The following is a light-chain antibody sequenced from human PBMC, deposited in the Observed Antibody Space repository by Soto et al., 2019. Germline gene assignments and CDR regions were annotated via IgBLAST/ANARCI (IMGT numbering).Light chain of an antibody. J-gene: IGLJ2*01. CDR2: EVA. Sequence: QSALTQPASVSASPGQSITIFCTGTNGDIGAHDYVSWYQQHPGTAPKLLIYEVANRPLGVSDRFSGSKSGNTASLTISGLRAEDDADYYCCSYTSSTTLVVFGGGTKLTVL. CDR3: CSYTSSTTLVV. V-gene: IGLV2-14*01. CDR1: NGDIGAHDY.